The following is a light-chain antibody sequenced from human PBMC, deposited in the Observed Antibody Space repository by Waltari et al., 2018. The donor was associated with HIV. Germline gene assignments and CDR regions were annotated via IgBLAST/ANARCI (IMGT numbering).Light chain of an antibody. J-gene: IGLJ1*01. V-gene: IGLV2-23*02. Sequence: QSALTQPASVSGSPGQSITISCTGTSSDVGSYNLVSWYQQHPGKAPKPMIYEVSKRPPGVCNRFSGSKSGNTACLTISGLQAEDEADYYCCSYAGSSTYVFGTGTKVTVL. CDR2: EVS. CDR1: SSDVGSYNL. CDR3: CSYAGSSTYV.